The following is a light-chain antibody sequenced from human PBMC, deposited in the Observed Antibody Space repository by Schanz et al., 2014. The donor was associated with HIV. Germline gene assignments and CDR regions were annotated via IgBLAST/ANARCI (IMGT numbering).Light chain of an antibody. V-gene: IGKV3-20*01. Sequence: EIVLTQSPATLSLSPGERATLSCRASQSVSSYLAWYQQKPGQAPRLLIYGASTRATGIPARFSGSGSGTEFTLTISRLEPEDFAVYYCQQYGSSPLFGQGTKVEIK. CDR1: QSVSSY. CDR3: QQYGSSPL. CDR2: GAS. J-gene: IGKJ1*01.